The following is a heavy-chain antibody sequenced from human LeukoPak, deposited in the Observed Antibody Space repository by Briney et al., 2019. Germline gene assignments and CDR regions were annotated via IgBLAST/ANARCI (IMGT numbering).Heavy chain of an antibody. CDR2: IYTSGST. D-gene: IGHD2-2*01. CDR1: GGSFSSYY. CDR3: ARDQLPHFDY. V-gene: IGHV4-4*07. J-gene: IGHJ4*02. Sequence: SETLSLTCSVSGGSFSSYYWSGIRGPAGKGLEWIGRIYTSGSTNYNPSLKSRVTMSVDTSKNQFSLKLSSVTAADTAVYYCARDQLPHFDYWGQGTLVTVSS.